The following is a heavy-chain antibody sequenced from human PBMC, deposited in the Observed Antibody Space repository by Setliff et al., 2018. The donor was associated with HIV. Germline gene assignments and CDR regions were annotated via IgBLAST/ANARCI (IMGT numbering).Heavy chain of an antibody. CDR3: ATDPPRPGAQWLVVYYFDY. CDR1: GYTFINFY. CDR2: VNSGSGST. V-gene: IGHV1-46*01. J-gene: IGHJ4*02. Sequence: ASVKVSCKASGYTFINFYLHWVRLAPGQGLEWMGMVNSGSGSTVFAQKFQGRVTMTTDTSTNTVYLELTSLRSEDTAVYFCATDPPRPGAQWLVVYYFDYWGQGTLVTVSS. D-gene: IGHD6-19*01.